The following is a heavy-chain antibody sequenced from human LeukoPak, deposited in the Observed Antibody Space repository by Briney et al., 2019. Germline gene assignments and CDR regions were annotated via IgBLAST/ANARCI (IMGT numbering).Heavy chain of an antibody. J-gene: IGHJ4*02. CDR2: ISGSGGST. Sequence: GGSLRLSCAASGFTFSSYGMSWVRQAPGKGLEWVSVISGSGGSTYYADSVKGRFTISRDNSKNTLYLQMNSLRAEDTGVYYCAKSWVRGVINYWGQGTLVTVSS. CDR1: GFTFSSYG. D-gene: IGHD3-10*01. CDR3: AKSWVRGVINY. V-gene: IGHV3-23*01.